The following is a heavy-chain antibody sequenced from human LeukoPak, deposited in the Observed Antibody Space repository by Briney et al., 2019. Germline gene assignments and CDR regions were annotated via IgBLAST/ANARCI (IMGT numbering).Heavy chain of an antibody. V-gene: IGHV1-8*01. CDR3: ARDRDPYDILTYMDV. CDR2: MNPNSGNT. J-gene: IGHJ6*03. CDR1: GYTFTSYD. D-gene: IGHD3-9*01. Sequence: ASVKVSCKASGYTFTSYDINWVRQATGQGLEWMGWMNPNSGNTGYAQKFRGRVTMTRNTSISTAYMELSSLRSEDTAVYYCARDRDPYDILTYMDVWGKGTTVTISS.